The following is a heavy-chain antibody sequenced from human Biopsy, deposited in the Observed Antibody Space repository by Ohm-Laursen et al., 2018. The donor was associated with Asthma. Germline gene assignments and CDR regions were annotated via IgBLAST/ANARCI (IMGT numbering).Heavy chain of an antibody. J-gene: IGHJ2*01. CDR3: ARDQGDFWFFDL. CDR1: GYTFIGCH. V-gene: IGHV1-69*13. Sequence: ASVKVSCKASGYTFIGCHIHWMRQAPGQGFEWMGGIIPIVGTTAYAQKFQGRVTITADEATSTAYMELSSLRSEDTAVYYCARDQGDFWFFDLWGRGSLVTVSS. D-gene: IGHD3-16*01. CDR2: IIPIVGTT.